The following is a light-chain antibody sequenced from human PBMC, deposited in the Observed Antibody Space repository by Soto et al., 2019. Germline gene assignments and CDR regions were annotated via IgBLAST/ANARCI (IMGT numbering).Light chain of an antibody. V-gene: IGKV1-9*01. J-gene: IGKJ4*01. CDR3: QHLNSYPRALA. Sequence: DIQLTQSPSFLPASVGDRVTITCRASRSISTFLAWYQQKPGKAPKLLIYAASTLESGVSLRFSGSGSGTEFTLTITSLQPEDFATYYCQHLNSYPRALAFGGGTKVEI. CDR1: RSISTF. CDR2: AAS.